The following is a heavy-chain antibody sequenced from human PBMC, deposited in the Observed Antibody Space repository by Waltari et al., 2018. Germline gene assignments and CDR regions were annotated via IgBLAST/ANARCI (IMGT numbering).Heavy chain of an antibody. V-gene: IGHV4-34*01. CDR3: AREGELSLIGGNWFDP. D-gene: IGHD3-16*02. Sequence: QVQLQQWGAGLLKPSETLSLTCAVYGGSFSGYYWSWIRQPPGKGLEWIGEINHSGSTNYNPSLKSRVTISVDTSKNQFSQKLSSVTAADTAVYYCAREGELSLIGGNWFDPWGQGTLVTVSS. CDR1: GGSFSGYY. CDR2: INHSGST. J-gene: IGHJ5*02.